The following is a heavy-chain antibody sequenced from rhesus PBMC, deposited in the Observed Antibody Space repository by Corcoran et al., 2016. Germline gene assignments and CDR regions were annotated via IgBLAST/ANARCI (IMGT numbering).Heavy chain of an antibody. CDR1: GGSISRCYY. J-gene: IGHJ5-2*02. CDR3: ARGPLLGTVWLDV. CDR2: ISGSSGST. Sequence: QVQLQESGPAVVKPSETLSLPCAFSGGSISRCYYWGSIRQPPGKGLEYIGYISGSSGSTYYNPSLKSRVTISKDTSKNQFSLKLNSVTAADTAVYYCARGPLLGTVWLDVWGRGVLVTVSS. D-gene: IGHD5-24*01. V-gene: IGHV4-99*02.